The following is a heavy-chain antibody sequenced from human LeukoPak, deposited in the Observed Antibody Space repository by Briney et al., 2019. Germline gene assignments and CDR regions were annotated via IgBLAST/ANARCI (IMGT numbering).Heavy chain of an antibody. Sequence: SVKVSCKASGGTFSSYTISWVRQAPGQGLEWMGRIIPILGIANYAQKFQGRVTITADKSTSTAYMGLSSLRSEDTAVYYCARDIDDGAFDIWGQGTMVTVSS. D-gene: IGHD1-1*01. V-gene: IGHV1-69*04. J-gene: IGHJ3*02. CDR2: IIPILGIA. CDR3: ARDIDDGAFDI. CDR1: GGTFSSYT.